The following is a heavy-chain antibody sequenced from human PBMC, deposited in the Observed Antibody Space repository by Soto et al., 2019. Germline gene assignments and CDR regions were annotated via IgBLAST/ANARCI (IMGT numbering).Heavy chain of an antibody. D-gene: IGHD1-26*01. CDR3: AGIQEGALAF. Sequence: SQTLSLTCAISGDSVSSNSAAWNWIRQSPSRGLEWLGRTYYRSKWYNEYAVSVKSRITIKPDTSKNQFSPQLSSVIPEDTAVYYCAGIQEGALAFWGQGTLVTVSS. J-gene: IGHJ4*02. CDR2: TYYRSKWYN. V-gene: IGHV6-1*01. CDR1: GDSVSSNSAA.